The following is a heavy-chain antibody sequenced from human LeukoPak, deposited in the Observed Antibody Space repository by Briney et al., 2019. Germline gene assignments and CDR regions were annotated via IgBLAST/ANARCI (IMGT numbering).Heavy chain of an antibody. V-gene: IGHV4-34*01. D-gene: IGHD3-9*01. Sequence: PSETLSLTCAVYGGSFSGYYWSWIRQPPGKGLEWIGEINHSGSTNYNPSLKSRVTISVDTSKNQFSLRRSSVTAAATAVYYCARVSRYFDWLRVFDYWGQGTLVTVSS. CDR1: GGSFSGYY. CDR3: ARVSRYFDWLRVFDY. CDR2: INHSGST. J-gene: IGHJ4*02.